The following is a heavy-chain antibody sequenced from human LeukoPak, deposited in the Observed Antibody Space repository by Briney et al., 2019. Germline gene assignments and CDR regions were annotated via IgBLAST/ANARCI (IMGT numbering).Heavy chain of an antibody. J-gene: IGHJ4*02. CDR3: ASRGGGSGSYYGY. D-gene: IGHD3-10*01. CDR1: GGSISSSSSY. V-gene: IGHV4-39*01. Sequence: PSETLSLTCIVSGGSISSSSSYWGWIRQPPGRGLEWIGSISYSGSTYYNPSLKSRVTISVDTSKNQFSLKLSSVTAADTAVYYCASRGGGSGSYYGYWGQGTLVTVSS. CDR2: ISYSGST.